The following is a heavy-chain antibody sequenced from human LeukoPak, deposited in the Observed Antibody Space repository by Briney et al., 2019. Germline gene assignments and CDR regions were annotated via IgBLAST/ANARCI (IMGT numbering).Heavy chain of an antibody. CDR2: FDPEDGET. Sequence: ASVKVSCKVSGYTLTELSMHWARQAPGKGLEWMGGFDPEDGETIYAQKFQGRVTMTEDTSTDTAYMELSSLRSEDTAVYYCATVVNEVRGDYYYYGMDVWGQGTTVTVSS. CDR3: ATVVNEVRGDYYYYGMDV. D-gene: IGHD3-10*01. CDR1: GYTLTELS. V-gene: IGHV1-24*01. J-gene: IGHJ6*02.